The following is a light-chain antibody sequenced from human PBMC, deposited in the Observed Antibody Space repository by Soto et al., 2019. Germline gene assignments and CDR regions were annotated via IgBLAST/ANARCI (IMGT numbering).Light chain of an antibody. CDR3: QQYDNVTTYT. CDR2: DAS. V-gene: IGKV1-33*01. Sequence: DIQMTQSPSSLSASVGDSVTITCQASHDISNSLNWYQHKPGKAPKLLIYDASNLETGVPSRFSGSGSGTDFTFTISSLQPEDIATYYCQQYDNVTTYTFGQGTKLDIK. J-gene: IGKJ2*01. CDR1: HDISNS.